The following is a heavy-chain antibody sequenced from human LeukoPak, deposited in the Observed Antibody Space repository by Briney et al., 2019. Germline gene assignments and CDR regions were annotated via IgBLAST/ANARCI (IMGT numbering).Heavy chain of an antibody. CDR3: VREVTVTSYFDY. Sequence: GGFLRLSCTASGFTFRNNWMHWVRQAPGKGLIWVSRINLDGTETTYADSVKGRFTISRDNAKNTLYLQMNSLRAEDTAVYYCVREVTVTSYFDYWGQGILVTVSS. CDR2: INLDGTET. V-gene: IGHV3-74*01. D-gene: IGHD2-21*02. J-gene: IGHJ4*02. CDR1: GFTFRNNW.